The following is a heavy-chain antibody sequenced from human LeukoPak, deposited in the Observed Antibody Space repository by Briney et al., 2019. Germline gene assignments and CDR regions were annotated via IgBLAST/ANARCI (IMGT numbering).Heavy chain of an antibody. CDR1: GGTFSSYA. CDR2: IIPIFGTA. J-gene: IGHJ4*02. Sequence: SVKVSCKASGGTFSSYAISWVRPAPGQGLEWMGGIIPIFGTANYAQKFQGRVTITADESTSTAYMELSSLRSEDTAVYYCAREMATKAAPFDYWGQGTLVTVSS. CDR3: AREMATKAAPFDY. V-gene: IGHV1-69*13. D-gene: IGHD5-24*01.